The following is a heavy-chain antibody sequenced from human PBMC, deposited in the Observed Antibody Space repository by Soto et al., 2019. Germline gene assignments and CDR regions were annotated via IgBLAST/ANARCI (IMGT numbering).Heavy chain of an antibody. CDR3: ARDSITIFGVVFYGMDV. CDR1: GFTFSSYE. J-gene: IGHJ6*02. D-gene: IGHD3-3*01. Sequence: GGSLRLSCAASGFTFSSYEMNWVRQAPGKGLEWVSYISSSGSTIYYADSVKGRFTISRDNAKNSLYLQMNSLRAEDTAVYYCARDSITIFGVVFYGMDVWGQGTTVTVSS. CDR2: ISSSGSTI. V-gene: IGHV3-48*03.